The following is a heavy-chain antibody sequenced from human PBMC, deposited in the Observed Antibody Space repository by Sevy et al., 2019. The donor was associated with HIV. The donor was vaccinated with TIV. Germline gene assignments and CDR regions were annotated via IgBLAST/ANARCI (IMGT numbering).Heavy chain of an antibody. CDR3: AKDVNVDIRWGMDV. CDR2: ISWKSGSI. CDR1: GFTFDDYA. J-gene: IGHJ6*02. V-gene: IGHV3-9*01. D-gene: IGHD2-2*03. Sequence: GGSLRLSCAASGFTFDDYAMHWVRQAPGKGLEWVSGISWKSGSIGYADSVKGRFTISRDNAKNSLYLQMNSLRAEDAALYYCAKDVNVDIRWGMDVWGQGTTVTVSS.